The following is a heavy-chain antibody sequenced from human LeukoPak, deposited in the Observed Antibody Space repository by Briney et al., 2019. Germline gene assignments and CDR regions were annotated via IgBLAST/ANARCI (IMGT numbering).Heavy chain of an antibody. CDR2: ISYDGSNK. CDR1: GFTFSSYA. V-gene: IGHV3-30-3*01. CDR3: ARDDSRWLGNFDY. J-gene: IGHJ4*02. Sequence: PGRSLRLSCAASGFTFSSYAMHWVRQAPGKGLEWVAVISYDGSNKYYADSVKGRFTISRDNSKNTLYLQMNSLRAEDTAVYYCARDDSRWLGNFDYWGQGTLVTVSS. D-gene: IGHD3-9*01.